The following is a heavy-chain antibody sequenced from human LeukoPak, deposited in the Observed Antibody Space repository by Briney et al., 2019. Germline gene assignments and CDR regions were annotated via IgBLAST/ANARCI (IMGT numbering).Heavy chain of an antibody. J-gene: IGHJ6*03. CDR3: ARGRHDITMIVVVMTSVSYYLDV. V-gene: IGHV4-34*01. CDR2: INPSGST. Sequence: SETLSLTCAVYDGSFSGYHWAWIRQSPGKGLEWIGDINPSGSTYYNPSLKSRLTISVDTSKNQFSLKLRSVTAADTAVYYCARGRHDITMIVVVMTSVSYYLDVWGKGTTVTVS. D-gene: IGHD3-22*01. CDR1: DGSFSGYH.